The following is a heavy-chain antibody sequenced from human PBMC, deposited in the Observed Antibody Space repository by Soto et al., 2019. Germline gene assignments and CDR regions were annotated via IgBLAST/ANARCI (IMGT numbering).Heavy chain of an antibody. J-gene: IGHJ4*02. CDR3: ARMYSSSSSFDY. D-gene: IGHD6-6*01. CDR2: ISSSSYI. CDR1: GFTFSSYS. Sequence: EVQLVESGGGLVKPGGSLRLSCAASGFTFSSYSMNWVRQAPGKGLEWVSSISSSSYIYYADSVKGRFTISRDNAKNSLYLQMNSLRAEDTAVYYCARMYSSSSSFDYWGQGTLVTVSS. V-gene: IGHV3-21*01.